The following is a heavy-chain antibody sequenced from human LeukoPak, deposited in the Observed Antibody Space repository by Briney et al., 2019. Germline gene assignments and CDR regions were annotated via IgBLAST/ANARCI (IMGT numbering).Heavy chain of an antibody. V-gene: IGHV3-21*01. CDR1: GFTFSSYS. J-gene: IGHJ6*03. CDR2: ISSSSSYI. CDR3: AREAYYYYYMDA. Sequence: PGGSLRLSCAASGFTFSSYSMNWVRQAPGKGLEWVSSISSSSSYIYYADSVKGRFTTSRDNAKNSLYLQMNSLRAEDTAVYYCAREAYYYYYMDAWGKGTTVTVSS.